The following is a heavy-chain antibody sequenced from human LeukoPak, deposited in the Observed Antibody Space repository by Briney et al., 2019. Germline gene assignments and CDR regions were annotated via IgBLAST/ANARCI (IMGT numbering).Heavy chain of an antibody. Sequence: GGSLRLSCAASGFTFKHYAMSWVRQAPGKGLEWVSALSGSGDDTFYTDSFKGRFTISRDNSKNTLYLQMNSLRADDTAVYYCAKFYDILTAYFDYWGQGTLVTVSS. D-gene: IGHD3-9*01. V-gene: IGHV3-23*01. CDR2: LSGSGDDT. J-gene: IGHJ4*02. CDR1: GFTFKHYA. CDR3: AKFYDILTAYFDY.